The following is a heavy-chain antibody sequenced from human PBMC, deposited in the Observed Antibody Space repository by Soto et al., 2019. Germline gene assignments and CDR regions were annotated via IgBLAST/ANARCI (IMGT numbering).Heavy chain of an antibody. Sequence: EVQLLESGGGLVQPGGSLRLSCAASGFTFSSSAMNWVRQAPGKGLEWVSAISGSGASTYYADSVKGRFTISRDNSKNMLYLQMNSLRAEDTAVYYCAKHDRYSSSWYGFWGQGTLVTVSS. CDR3: AKHDRYSSSWYGF. J-gene: IGHJ4*02. V-gene: IGHV3-23*01. D-gene: IGHD6-13*01. CDR1: GFTFSSSA. CDR2: ISGSGAST.